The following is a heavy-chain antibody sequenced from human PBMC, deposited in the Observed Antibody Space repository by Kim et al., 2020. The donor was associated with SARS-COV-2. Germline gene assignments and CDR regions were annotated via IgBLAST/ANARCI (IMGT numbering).Heavy chain of an antibody. V-gene: IGHV3-53*01. CDR1: GIAVSNNY. CDR2: IYGSGST. CDR3: ARDRSISWWYS. Sequence: GGSLRLSCAVSGIAVSNNYMIWVRQAPWKGLEWVSVIYGSGSTHYADSVKGRFTISRDNSKNMLYLQMNSLRAEDTAVYYCARDRSISWWYSWGQGTLV. J-gene: IGHJ4*02. D-gene: IGHD6-13*01.